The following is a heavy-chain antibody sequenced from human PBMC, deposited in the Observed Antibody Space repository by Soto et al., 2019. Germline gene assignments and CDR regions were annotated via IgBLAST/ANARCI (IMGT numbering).Heavy chain of an antibody. Sequence: QVQLVQSGGEVKKPGASVRVSCQASGYPFNKIAIHWVRQAPGHGLEWLGRMSGRSGDTNCAPTVRDRITMATDTSNNTAYMELRSLRSDDTAVYYCAREGGLGTEKHHYGFDVWGQGTTVTV. CDR3: AREGGLGTEKHHYGFDV. J-gene: IGHJ6*02. CDR2: MSGRSGDT. V-gene: IGHV1-18*01. D-gene: IGHD2-8*02. CDR1: GYPFNKIA.